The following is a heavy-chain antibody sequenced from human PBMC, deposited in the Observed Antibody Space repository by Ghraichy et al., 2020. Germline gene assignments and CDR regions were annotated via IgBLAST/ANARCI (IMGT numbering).Heavy chain of an antibody. V-gene: IGHV3-15*01. Sequence: GGSLRLSCAASGFTFSNAWMSWVRQAPGKGLEWVGRIKSKTDGGTTDYAAPVKGRFTISRDDSKNTLYLQMNSLKTEDTAVYYCTTDLISGDGVDYWGQGTLVTVSS. J-gene: IGHJ4*02. CDR2: IKSKTDGGTT. CDR3: TTDLISGDGVDY. D-gene: IGHD3-10*01. CDR1: GFTFSNAW.